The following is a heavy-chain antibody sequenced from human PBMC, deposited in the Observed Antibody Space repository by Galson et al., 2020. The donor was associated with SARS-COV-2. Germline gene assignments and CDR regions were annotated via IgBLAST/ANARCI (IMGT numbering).Heavy chain of an antibody. J-gene: IGHJ5*02. CDR2: IYYSGNT. CDR1: GGSISSYY. D-gene: IGHD1-26*01. V-gene: IGHV4-59*13. Sequence: SETLSLTCTVSGGSISSYYWSWFRQPPGKGLEWIGYIYYSGNTNYNPSLKSRVTISVDTSKNQFSLELNSVTPADTAVYARAPVGRNWFDPWGQGTLVTVSS. CDR3: APVGRNWFDP.